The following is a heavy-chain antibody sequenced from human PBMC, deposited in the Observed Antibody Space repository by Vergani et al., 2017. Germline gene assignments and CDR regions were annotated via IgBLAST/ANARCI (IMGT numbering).Heavy chain of an antibody. D-gene: IGHD1-1*01. CDR3: AREATTYGMDV. CDR1: GFTFSNAW. CDR2: IKSKTDGGTT. Sequence: EVQLVESGGGLVKPGGSLRLSCAASGFTFSNAWMSWVRQAPGKGLEWVGRIKSKTDGGTTDYAAPVKGRFTISRDDSKNTLYLQMNSLKTEDTAVYYCAREATTYGMDVWGQGTTVTVSS. J-gene: IGHJ6*02. V-gene: IGHV3-15*01.